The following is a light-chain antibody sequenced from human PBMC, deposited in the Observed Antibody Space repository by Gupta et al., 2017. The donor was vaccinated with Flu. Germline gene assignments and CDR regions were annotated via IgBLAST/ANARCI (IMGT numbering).Light chain of an antibody. CDR3: QQSYNTPRT. J-gene: IGKJ1*01. V-gene: IGKV1-39*01. Sequence: DIQMTQSPSSLSASVGDTVMITCRASQNIVKFLNWYQHKPGKAPQLLIYVASRLQSGVPSRFSGSGSGTDFTLTINDLHPEDFATYYCQQSYNTPRTFGQGTKVEIE. CDR2: VAS. CDR1: QNIVKF.